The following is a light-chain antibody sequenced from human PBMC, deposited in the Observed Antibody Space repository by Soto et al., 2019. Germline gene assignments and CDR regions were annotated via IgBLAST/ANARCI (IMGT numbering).Light chain of an antibody. Sequence: DLQMTQSPSTLSASVGDRVTITCRASESISTWLAWYQQKPGKAPKVLIYKASSLESGVPSRFSGSGSETEFTLTISSLQPDDFATYYCQQYNSYPYTFGQGTKLDI. CDR1: ESISTW. J-gene: IGKJ2*01. CDR2: KAS. CDR3: QQYNSYPYT. V-gene: IGKV1-5*03.